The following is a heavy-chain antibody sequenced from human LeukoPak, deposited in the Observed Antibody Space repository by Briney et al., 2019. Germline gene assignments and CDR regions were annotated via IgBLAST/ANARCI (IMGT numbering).Heavy chain of an antibody. J-gene: IGHJ4*02. CDR1: GFTFSSSD. D-gene: IGHD4-17*01. Sequence: GGSLRLSCAASGFTFSSSDMHWVRQVTGKGLEWVSAIGSGGGANYADSVKGRFTISRDNSKNTLYVQMNSLRAEDTAVYYCAKNLESFGDSATDYWGQGTLVTVSS. CDR2: IGSGGGA. V-gene: IGHV3-23*01. CDR3: AKNLESFGDSATDY.